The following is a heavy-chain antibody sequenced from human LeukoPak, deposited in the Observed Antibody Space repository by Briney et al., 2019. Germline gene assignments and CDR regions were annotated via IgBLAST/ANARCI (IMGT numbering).Heavy chain of an antibody. CDR1: GFTFSSYA. J-gene: IGHJ4*02. Sequence: PGGSLRLSCAASGFTFSSYAMSWVRQAPGKGLEWVSAISGSGGSTYYADSVKGRFTISRDNSKNTLYLQMNSLRAEDTAVYYCAKTRGPYYYDSSGYSFDYWGQGTLVTVYS. V-gene: IGHV3-23*01. D-gene: IGHD3-22*01. CDR2: ISGSGGST. CDR3: AKTRGPYYYDSSGYSFDY.